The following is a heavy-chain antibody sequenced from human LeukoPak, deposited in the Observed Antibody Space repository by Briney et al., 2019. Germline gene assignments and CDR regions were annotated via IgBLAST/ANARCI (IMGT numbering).Heavy chain of an antibody. CDR2: IWFVGSNK. D-gene: IGHD2-2*01. CDR1: GFTFRNYG. V-gene: IGHV3-33*01. J-gene: IGHJ6*02. Sequence: GGSLRLSCAASGFTFRNYGMHWVRQAPGKGLEWVAVIWFVGSNKYSADSVKGRFTISRDNSKNTLYLQMNSLRAEDTAVYYCARDSVYCSTTSCFNYYSGMDVWGQGTTVTVSS. CDR3: ARDSVYCSTTSCFNYYSGMDV.